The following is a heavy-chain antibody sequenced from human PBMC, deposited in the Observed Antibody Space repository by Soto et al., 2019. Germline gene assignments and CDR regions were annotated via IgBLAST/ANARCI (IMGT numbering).Heavy chain of an antibody. J-gene: IGHJ4*01. Sequence: GGSLRLSCAASGFTFSSHWMSWVRQAPGKGLEWVANIKQDGSERYYVDSVKGRFTIARDNAKSSLYLQMDSLRAEDTAVYYCGSSRWLQLNYWGQGTLVTVS. V-gene: IGHV3-7*01. CDR3: GSSRWLQLNY. CDR1: GFTFSSHW. CDR2: IKQDGSER. D-gene: IGHD5-12*01.